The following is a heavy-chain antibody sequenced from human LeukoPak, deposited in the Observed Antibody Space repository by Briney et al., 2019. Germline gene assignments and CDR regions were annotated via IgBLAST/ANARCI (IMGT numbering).Heavy chain of an antibody. CDR1: GFTFSNAW. Sequence: PGGSLRLSCAGSGFTFSNAWMSWVRQAPGKGLEWVGGIKSKTDGGTTDYAAPVKGRFTISRDDSKNTLYLQMNSLKTEDTAVYYCTTVDLTGYSEYYFDYWGQGTLVTVSS. V-gene: IGHV3-15*01. D-gene: IGHD3-9*01. CDR2: IKSKTDGGTT. CDR3: TTVDLTGYSEYYFDY. J-gene: IGHJ4*02.